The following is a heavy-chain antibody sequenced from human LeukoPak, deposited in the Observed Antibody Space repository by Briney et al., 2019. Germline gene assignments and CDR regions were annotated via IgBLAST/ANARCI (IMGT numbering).Heavy chain of an antibody. CDR3: ATEPTRTPYYYMDV. J-gene: IGHJ6*03. CDR2: ISSSGSA. CDR1: GGSISSYY. D-gene: IGHD1-1*01. Sequence: SETLSLTCNVSGGSISSYYWNWIRQPAGKGLEWIGRISSSGSANYNPPLKSRVTLSVDTSKKQLSLALNSVTAADTAVFYCATEPTRTPYYYMDVWGTGTTVIVSS. V-gene: IGHV4-4*07.